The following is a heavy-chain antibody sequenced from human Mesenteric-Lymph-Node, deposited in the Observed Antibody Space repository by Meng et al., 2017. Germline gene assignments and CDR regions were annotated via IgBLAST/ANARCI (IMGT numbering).Heavy chain of an antibody. V-gene: IGHV4-34*01. CDR3: ARGLSDYVWGSYRWTRTSDALDI. CDR2: INHSGST. D-gene: IGHD3-16*02. Sequence: SETLSLTCAVYGGSFSGYSWSWIRQPPGKGLEWIGEINHSGSTNYNPSLKSRVTISVDTSKNQFSLKLSSVTAADTAVYYCARGLSDYVWGSYRWTRTSDALDIWGQGTMVTVSS. J-gene: IGHJ3*02. CDR1: GGSFSGYS.